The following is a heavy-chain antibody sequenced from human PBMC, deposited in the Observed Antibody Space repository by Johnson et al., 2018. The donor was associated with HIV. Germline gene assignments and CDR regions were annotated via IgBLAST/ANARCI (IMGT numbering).Heavy chain of an antibody. CDR1: GFSFSSYA. CDR2: VSYDGSER. D-gene: IGHD3-16*01. CDR3: ARGSRYTYDNDDVYLLQAFDY. V-gene: IGHV3-30*04. J-gene: IGHJ3*01. Sequence: QMQLVESGGGVVQPGRSLRLSCAASGFSFSSYAMHWVRQAPGKGLEWVAVVSYDGSERYYGDSVKGRLTISRDNSRNTLYLEMNSLRAEDTAVYYCARGSRYTYDNDDVYLLQAFDYWGQGTMVTVSS.